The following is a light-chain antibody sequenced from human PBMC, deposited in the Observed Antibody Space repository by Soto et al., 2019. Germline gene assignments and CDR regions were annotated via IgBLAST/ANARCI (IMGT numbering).Light chain of an antibody. Sequence: QALLTEPPSTSGSPGQSVTISCTGTKNDIGVYDFVSWYQHHPGKAPRLIIYEVVQRPSGVPDRFSGSKSGNTASLTVSGLQAADEADYFCKSYAGSNTYVFVSGTTVTVL. CDR3: KSYAGSNTYV. CDR1: KNDIGVYDF. J-gene: IGLJ1*01. CDR2: EVV. V-gene: IGLV2-8*01.